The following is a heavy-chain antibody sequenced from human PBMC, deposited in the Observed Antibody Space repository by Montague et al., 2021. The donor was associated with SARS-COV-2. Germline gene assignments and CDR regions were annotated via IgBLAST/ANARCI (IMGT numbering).Heavy chain of an antibody. CDR2: IYYSGST. D-gene: IGHD2-2*01. CDR1: GGSISSSSYY. J-gene: IGHJ4*02. CDR3: ARLHCSSTSCYYLFFAETSHFDY. V-gene: IGHV4-39*01. Sequence: SETLSLTCTVSGGSISSSSYYWGWIRQPPGKGLEWIGSIYYSGSTYYNSSLKSRVTISVDTSKNQFSLKLSSVTAADTAVYYCARLHCSSTSCYYLFFAETSHFDYWGQGTLVTVSS.